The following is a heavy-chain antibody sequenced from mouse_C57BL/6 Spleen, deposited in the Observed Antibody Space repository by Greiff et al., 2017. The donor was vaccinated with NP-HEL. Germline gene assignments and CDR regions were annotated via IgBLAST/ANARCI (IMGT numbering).Heavy chain of an antibody. J-gene: IGHJ1*03. CDR2: ISYDGSN. V-gene: IGHV3-6*01. D-gene: IGHD1-1*01. Sequence: VQLQQSGPGLVKPSQSLSLTCSVTGYSITSGYYWNWIRQFPGNKLEWMGYISYDGSNNYNPSLKNRISITRDTSKNQFFLKLNSVTTEDTATYYCARGGSSYLNWYFDVWGTGTTVTVSS. CDR3: ARGGSSYLNWYFDV. CDR1: GYSITSGYY.